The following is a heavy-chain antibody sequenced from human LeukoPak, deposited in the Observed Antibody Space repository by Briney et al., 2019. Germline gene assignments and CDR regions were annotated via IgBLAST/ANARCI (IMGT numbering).Heavy chain of an antibody. CDR1: AFTFSGYS. CDR2: ISTSSTTT. D-gene: IGHD6-19*01. J-gene: IGHJ4*02. V-gene: IGHV3-48*01. CDR3: ARERAVAVSRGDF. Sequence: PGGSLRLSCAASAFTFSGYSMNWVRQAPGKGLEWIAYISTSSTTTYYADSVKGLFTLSRDNAKSSLYLQMSSLRAEDTAVYFCARERAVAVSRGDFWGQGTLVTVSS.